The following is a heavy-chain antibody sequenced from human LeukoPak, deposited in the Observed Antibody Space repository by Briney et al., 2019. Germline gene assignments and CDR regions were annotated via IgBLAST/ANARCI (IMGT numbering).Heavy chain of an antibody. CDR3: ARDSYYSSSWYGNWFDP. V-gene: IGHV1-18*01. D-gene: IGHD6-13*01. J-gene: IGHJ5*02. Sequence: ASVKVSXKASGYTFTSYGISWVRQAPGQGLEWMGWISAYNGNTNYAQKLQGRVTMTTDTSTSTAYMELRSLRSDDTAVYYCARDSYYSSSWYGNWFDPWGQGTLVTVSS. CDR1: GYTFTSYG. CDR2: ISAYNGNT.